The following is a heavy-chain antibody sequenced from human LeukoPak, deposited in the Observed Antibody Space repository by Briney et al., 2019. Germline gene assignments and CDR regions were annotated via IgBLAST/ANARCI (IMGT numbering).Heavy chain of an antibody. J-gene: IGHJ4*02. Sequence: SETLSLTCTVSGYSISSGYYWGWIRQPPGKGLEWIGSIYHSGSTYYNPSLKSRVTISVDTSKNQFSLKLSSVTAADAAVYYCARKDGIEGYFDYWGQGTLVTVSS. CDR1: GYSISSGYY. CDR2: IYHSGST. V-gene: IGHV4-38-2*02. CDR3: ARKDGIEGYFDY. D-gene: IGHD1-1*01.